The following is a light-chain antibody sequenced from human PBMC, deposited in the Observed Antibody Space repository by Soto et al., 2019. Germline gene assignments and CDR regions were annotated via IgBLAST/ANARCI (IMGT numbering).Light chain of an antibody. CDR1: SSDVGGYND. CDR3: SSYTSRSTWV. J-gene: IGLJ3*02. V-gene: IGLV2-14*01. Sequence: QSALTQPASVSGSPGQSITISCTGTSSDVGGYNDVSWYQQHPGKAPKLMIYEVSNRPSGVSNRFSGSKSGNTASLTISGLPAEDEADYYCSSYTSRSTWVFGGGTKLTVL. CDR2: EVS.